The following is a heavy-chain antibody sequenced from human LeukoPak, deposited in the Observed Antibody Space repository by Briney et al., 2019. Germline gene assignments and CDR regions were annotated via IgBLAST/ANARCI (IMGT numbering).Heavy chain of an antibody. CDR2: IYYSGST. CDR3: AIYDYVWGSYRYDY. D-gene: IGHD3-16*02. CDR1: GGSVSSGSYY. J-gene: IGHJ4*02. Sequence: SETLSLTCTVSGGSVSSGSYYWSWIRKPPGKGLEWIGYIYYSGSTNYNPSLKSRVTISVDTSKNQFSLKLSSVTAADTAVYYCAIYDYVWGSYRYDYWGQGTLVTVSS. V-gene: IGHV4-61*01.